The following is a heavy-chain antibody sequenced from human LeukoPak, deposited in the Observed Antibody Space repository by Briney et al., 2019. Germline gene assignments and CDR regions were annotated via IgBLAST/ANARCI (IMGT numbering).Heavy chain of an antibody. Sequence: SETLSLTCTVSGGSINSSSYYWCWIRQPPGKGLEWIGSSYYSWSTYDHPCLKSRVTISVDTSKNQFSLKLSSVTAADTAVYYCARHRYDFWSGSQYYFDYWGQGTLVTVSS. J-gene: IGHJ4*02. CDR2: SYYSWST. CDR1: GGSINSSSYY. CDR3: ARHRYDFWSGSQYYFDY. V-gene: IGHV4-39*01. D-gene: IGHD3-3*01.